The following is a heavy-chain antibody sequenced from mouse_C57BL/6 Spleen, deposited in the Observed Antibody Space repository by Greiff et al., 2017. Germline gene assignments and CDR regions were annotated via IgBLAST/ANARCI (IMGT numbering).Heavy chain of an antibody. J-gene: IGHJ4*01. CDR1: GYAFSSSW. V-gene: IGHV1-82*01. CDR3: ARSITIGYAMDY. CDR2: IYPGDGDT. D-gene: IGHD1-1*01. Sequence: VQLVESGPELVKPGASVKISCKASGYAFSSSWMNWVKQRPGKGLEWIGRIYPGDGDTNYNGKFKGKATLTADKSSSTAYMQLSSLTSEDSAVYFCARSITIGYAMDYWGQGTSVTVSS.